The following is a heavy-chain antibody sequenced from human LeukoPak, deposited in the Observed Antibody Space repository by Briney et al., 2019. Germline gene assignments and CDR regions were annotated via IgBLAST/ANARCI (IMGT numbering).Heavy chain of an antibody. CDR2: IYYSGST. V-gene: IGHV4-30-4*01. D-gene: IGHD3-10*01. J-gene: IGHJ4*02. CDR1: GVSISSGDYY. CDR3: ARVLYYGSGSYYNPPDF. Sequence: PSETLSLTCTVSGVSISSGDYYWPWIRQPPGKGLAWIGNIYYSGSTYYYPSLKSRVTISVDTSKTQFSLKLSSVTAADTAVYYCARVLYYGSGSYYNPPDFWGQGTLVTASS.